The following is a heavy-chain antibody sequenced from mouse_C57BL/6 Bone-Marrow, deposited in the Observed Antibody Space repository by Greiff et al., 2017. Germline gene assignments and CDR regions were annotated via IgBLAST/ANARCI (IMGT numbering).Heavy chain of an antibody. CDR2: INPGSGGT. V-gene: IGHV1-54*01. CDR1: GYAFTNYL. D-gene: IGHD2-1*01. Sequence: VQLQQSGAELVRPGTSVKVSCKASGYAFTNYLIEWVKQRPGQGLEWIGVINPGSGGTNYNEKYKGKAPLTADKASSTAYMQLSSLTSEDSAVYFCARSLYYNYAMDYWGQGTSVTVSS. CDR3: ARSLYYNYAMDY. J-gene: IGHJ4*01.